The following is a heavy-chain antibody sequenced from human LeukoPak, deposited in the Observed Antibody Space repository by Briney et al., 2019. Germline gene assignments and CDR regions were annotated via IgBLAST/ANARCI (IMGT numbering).Heavy chain of an antibody. CDR1: GFIFSSYG. V-gene: IGHV3-30*02. CDR3: AKELYYYGSGKNYFDY. D-gene: IGHD3-10*01. J-gene: IGHJ4*02. Sequence: GGSLRLSCAASGFIFSSYGMHWVRQAPGKGLEWVAFIRYDGSNNDFTDSVKGRFTISRDNSKKTLYLQMNSLRAEDTAVYYCAKELYYYGSGKNYFDYWGQGTLVTVSS. CDR2: IRYDGSNN.